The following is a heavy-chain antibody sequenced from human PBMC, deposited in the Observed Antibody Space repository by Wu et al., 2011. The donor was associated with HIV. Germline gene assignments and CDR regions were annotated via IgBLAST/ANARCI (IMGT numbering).Heavy chain of an antibody. V-gene: IGHV1-2*02. D-gene: IGHD1-26*01. CDR3: ARDPIVGATMEDN. J-gene: IGHJ4*02. Sequence: QVQLVQSGAEVKEPGASVKVSCKTSGYALTGYYLHWVRQAPGQGLEWMGWISPNSGGTDYAQKFQGRVTMTWDTSISTAYMELTRLRSDDTAVYYCARDPIVGATMEDNWGQGTLVTVSS. CDR2: ISPNSGGT. CDR1: GYALTGYY.